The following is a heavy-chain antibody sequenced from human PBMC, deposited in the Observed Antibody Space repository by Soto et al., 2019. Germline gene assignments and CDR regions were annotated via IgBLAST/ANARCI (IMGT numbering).Heavy chain of an antibody. D-gene: IGHD5-18*01. CDR3: ASPTRGYSYGDDAFDI. CDR1: GGSIIISSYY. Sequence: SEPLSLTCTVSGGSIIISSYYWGWIRQPPGKGLEWIGSIYYSGSTYYNPSLKSRVTIFVDTSKNQFSLKLSSVTAADTAVYYCASPTRGYSYGDDAFDIWGQGTMVTVSS. V-gene: IGHV4-39*01. J-gene: IGHJ3*02. CDR2: IYYSGST.